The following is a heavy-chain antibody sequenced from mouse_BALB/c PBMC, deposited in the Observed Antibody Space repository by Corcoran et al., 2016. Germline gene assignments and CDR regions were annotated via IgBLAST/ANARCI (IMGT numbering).Heavy chain of an antibody. Sequence: DVQLQESGPGLVKPSQSLSLTCSVTGYSITSGYYWNWIRQFPGNKLEWMGYISYDGSNNYNPSLKNRISITRDTSKNQFFLKLNSVTTEDTATYYCARDHYYGSSYCGYFDVWGAGTTVTVSS. V-gene: IGHV3-6*02. CDR2: ISYDGSN. CDR1: GYSITSGYY. D-gene: IGHD1-1*01. CDR3: ARDHYYGSSYCGYFDV. J-gene: IGHJ1*01.